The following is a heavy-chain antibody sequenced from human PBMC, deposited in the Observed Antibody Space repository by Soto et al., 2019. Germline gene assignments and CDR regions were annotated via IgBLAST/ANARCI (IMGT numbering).Heavy chain of an antibody. CDR2: ISYDGSNK. V-gene: IGHV3-30-3*01. CDR3: ARDPGGYFDL. CDR1: GFSFSNYA. D-gene: IGHD6-25*01. Sequence: PGGSRRLSCAASGFSFSNYALHWVRQAPGTRLQWVAVISYDGSNKFYADSVKRRFTISRDTSKNTLYLQADGLRLDDTAVYYCARDPGGYFDLWGRGTLVTVSS. J-gene: IGHJ2*01.